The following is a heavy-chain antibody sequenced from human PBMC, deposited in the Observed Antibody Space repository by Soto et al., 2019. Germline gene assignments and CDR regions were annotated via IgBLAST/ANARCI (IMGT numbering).Heavy chain of an antibody. CDR2: IVGSAEGT. Sequence: EVKLLESGGGLEQRGGSRRLSCVGSGFTFDSYAISWVRQAPGGRLQWIAAIVGSAEGTDYPHSVRGRFTISRDNAKKTGHLQMDSLRVEDTAVYFCAKDTVGGYSFWSGYYSDGLDVWGQGTLVSVS. V-gene: IGHV3-23*01. D-gene: IGHD3-3*01. J-gene: IGHJ3*01. CDR1: GFTFDSYA. CDR3: AKDTVGGYSFWSGYYSDGLDV.